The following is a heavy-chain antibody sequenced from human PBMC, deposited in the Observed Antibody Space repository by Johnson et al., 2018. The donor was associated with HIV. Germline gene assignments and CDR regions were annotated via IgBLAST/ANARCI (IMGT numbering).Heavy chain of an antibody. V-gene: IGHV3-11*04. D-gene: IGHD6-6*01. Sequence: QVQLVESGGGVVQPGGSLRLSCAASGFTFSDYYMSWIRQAPGKGLAWVSYISSSGSTIYYADSVKGRFTISRDNAKNSLYLQMNSLRAEDTAVYYCASDSSSDAFDIWGQGTMVTVSS. CDR2: ISSSGSTI. CDR3: ASDSSSDAFDI. CDR1: GFTFSDYY. J-gene: IGHJ3*02.